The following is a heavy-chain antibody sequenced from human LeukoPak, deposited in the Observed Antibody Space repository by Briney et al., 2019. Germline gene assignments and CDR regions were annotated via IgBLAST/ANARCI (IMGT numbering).Heavy chain of an antibody. D-gene: IGHD5-18*01. V-gene: IGHV4-59*01. CDR2: IYYSGST. CDR3: ARLREYSYGFTPFDY. CDR1: GGSISSYY. Sequence: PSETLSLTCTVSGGSISSYYWSWIRQPPGKGLEWIGYIYYSGSTNYNPSLKSRVTISVDTSKNQFSLKLSSVTAADTAVYYCARLREYSYGFTPFDYWGQGTPVTVSS. J-gene: IGHJ4*02.